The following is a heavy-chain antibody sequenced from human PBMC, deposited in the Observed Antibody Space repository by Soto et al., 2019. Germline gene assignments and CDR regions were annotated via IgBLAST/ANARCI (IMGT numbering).Heavy chain of an antibody. CDR2: IYHSGST. J-gene: IGHJ4*02. D-gene: IGHD3-22*01. CDR3: AIGSTYYYDSSGYYPLGY. V-gene: IGHV4-4*02. Sequence: QVQLQESGPELVKPSGTLSLTCAVSGGSITSSNWWSWVRQPPGKGLEWIGEIYHSGSTNYNPSLKSRVTISVDKSKNQFSLKLSSVTAADTAVYYCAIGSTYYYDSSGYYPLGYWGQGTLVTVSS. CDR1: GGSITSSNW.